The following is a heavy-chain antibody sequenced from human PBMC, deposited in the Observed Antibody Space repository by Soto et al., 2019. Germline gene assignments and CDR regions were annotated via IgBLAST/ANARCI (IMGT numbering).Heavy chain of an antibody. CDR2: INSGGNIT. CDR1: GFALSRYW. V-gene: IGHV3-74*01. Sequence: QLVESGGASVQPGGSLRLSCTASGFALSRYWMYWVRQVPGKGLVWVSHINSGGNITPYADSVRGRFTIPRDNSTNTVYLDMTRRTTHDTAVYFCARSLWSPSFSYGLDVWGHGTTVTVSS. J-gene: IGHJ6*02. D-gene: IGHD2-21*01. CDR3: ARSLWSPSFSYGLDV.